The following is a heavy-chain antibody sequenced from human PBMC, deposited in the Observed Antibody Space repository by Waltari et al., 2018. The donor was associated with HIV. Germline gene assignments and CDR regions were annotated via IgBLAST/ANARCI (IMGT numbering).Heavy chain of an antibody. CDR3: ARGGSTHTHFAY. J-gene: IGHJ4*02. CDR2: MTPSSGNT. D-gene: IGHD1-26*01. CDR1: AYNFTSYE. V-gene: IGHV1-8*01. Sequence: VQLVQSGAAEKNTGALVKLSYKAYAYNFTSYEIKWVRQAPGQGVEWMGWMTPSSGNTGSAQKFQDRVTMSRNTSVSTVYMELSTLTSDDTAIYFCARGGSTHTHFAYWGQGTLVTVSS.